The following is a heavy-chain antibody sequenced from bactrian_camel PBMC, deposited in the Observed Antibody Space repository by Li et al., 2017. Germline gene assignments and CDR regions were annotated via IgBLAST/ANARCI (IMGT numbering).Heavy chain of an antibody. CDR2: INTGHNT. Sequence: HVQLVESGGGSVQAGGSLTLSCAASGNLYDMYCMAWFRQAPGKEREAVAAINTGHNTYYSTTVQARFFISQNNPRATVYLQMTSLKPEDTAMYYCAAGQIFGVPWFDMSGYNYWGQGTQVTVS. D-gene: IGHD3*01. J-gene: IGHJ4*01. CDR1: GNLYDMYC. V-gene: IGHV3S53*01. CDR3: AAGQIFGVPWFDMSGYNY.